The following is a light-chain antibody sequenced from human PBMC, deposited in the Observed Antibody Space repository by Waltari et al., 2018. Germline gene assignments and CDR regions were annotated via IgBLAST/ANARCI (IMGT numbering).Light chain of an antibody. CDR1: QNSNNRY. CDR3: QQYADSPLT. J-gene: IGKJ1*01. Sequence: EIVLTQSPGTLCLSPGERAAPSCTASQNSNNRYLAWYQQKPGQPPRPLIHGASSRASGIPDRISGSGSGTDFTLTISSLEPEDFAVYYCQQYADSPLTFGQGTKVEIK. CDR2: GAS. V-gene: IGKV3-20*01.